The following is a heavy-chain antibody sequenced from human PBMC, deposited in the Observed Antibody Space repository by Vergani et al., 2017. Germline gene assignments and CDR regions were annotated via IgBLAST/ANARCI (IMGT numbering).Heavy chain of an antibody. CDR1: GYTFTGYY. J-gene: IGHJ3*02. V-gene: IGHV1-2*02. Sequence: QVQLVQSGAEVEKPGASVKVSCKASGYTFTGYYMHWVRQAPGQGLEWMGWINPNSGGTNYAQKFQGRVTMTRETSISTAYMELSRLRSDDTAVYYCASSNWNHVRPIYAFDIWGQGTMVTVSS. D-gene: IGHD1-14*01. CDR2: INPNSGGT. CDR3: ASSNWNHVRPIYAFDI.